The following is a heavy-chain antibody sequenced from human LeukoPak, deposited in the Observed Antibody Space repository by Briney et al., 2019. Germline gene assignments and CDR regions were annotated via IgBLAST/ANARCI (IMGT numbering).Heavy chain of an antibody. D-gene: IGHD4-17*01. V-gene: IGHV4-61*02. Sequence: PSQTLSLTCTVSGGSISSGSYYWSWIRQPAGKGLEWIGRIYTSGSTNYNPSLKSRVTMSVDTSKNQFSLKLSSVTAADTAVYYCASTYGDSNNWFDPWGQGTLVTVSS. CDR1: GGSISSGSYY. CDR3: ASTYGDSNNWFDP. J-gene: IGHJ5*02. CDR2: IYTSGST.